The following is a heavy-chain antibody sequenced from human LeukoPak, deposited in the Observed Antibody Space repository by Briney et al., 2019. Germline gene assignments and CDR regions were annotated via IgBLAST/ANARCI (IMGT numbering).Heavy chain of an antibody. CDR3: ARGPRAAADDY. Sequence: GASVKVSCKASGYTFINYAINWGRQAPGQRPEWIGWINAGNGNTKYSQKFQGRVTITRGTSASTAYMELSSLRSEDTAVYYCARGPRAAADDYWGQGTLVTVSS. CDR1: GYTFINYA. J-gene: IGHJ4*02. D-gene: IGHD6-13*01. CDR2: INAGNGNT. V-gene: IGHV1-3*01.